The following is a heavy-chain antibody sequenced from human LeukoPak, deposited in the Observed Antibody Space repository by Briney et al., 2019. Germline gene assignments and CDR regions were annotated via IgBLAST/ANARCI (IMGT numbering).Heavy chain of an antibody. Sequence: ASVKVSCKASGYTFTSYGISWVRQAPGQGLEWMGWISAYNGNTNYAQKLQGRVTMTTDTSTSTAYMELRSLRSDDTAVYYCARDGGYCSGGSCPDNWFDPWGRGTLVTVSS. CDR2: ISAYNGNT. J-gene: IGHJ5*02. CDR1: GYTFTSYG. CDR3: ARDGGYCSGGSCPDNWFDP. D-gene: IGHD2-15*01. V-gene: IGHV1-18*01.